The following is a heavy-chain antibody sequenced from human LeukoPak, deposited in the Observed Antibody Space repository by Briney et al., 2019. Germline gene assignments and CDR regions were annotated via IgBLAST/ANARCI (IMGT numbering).Heavy chain of an antibody. CDR3: ARWLGATNHFDY. Sequence: ASVKVSCKASGYTFIRSAIHWVRQAPGQRLEWMGWISTDNGNTKYSQEFQGRVTITRNTSISTAYMELSSLRSEDTAVYYCARWLGATNHFDYWGQGTLVTVSS. CDR2: ISTDNGNT. D-gene: IGHD1-26*01. V-gene: IGHV1-3*03. J-gene: IGHJ4*02. CDR1: GYTFIRSA.